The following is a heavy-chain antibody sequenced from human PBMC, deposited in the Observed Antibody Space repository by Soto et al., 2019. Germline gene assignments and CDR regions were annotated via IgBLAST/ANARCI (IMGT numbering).Heavy chain of an antibody. V-gene: IGHV3-30-3*01. CDR1: GFTFSSYA. Sequence: GGSLRLSCAASGFTFSSYAMHWVRQAPGKGLEWVAVISYDGSNKYYADSVKGRFTISRDNSKNTLYLQMNSLRAEDTAVYYCARGMGITIFGVVIAPPDSYYYYGMDVWGQGTTVTVSS. CDR2: ISYDGSNK. CDR3: ARGMGITIFGVVIAPPDSYYYYGMDV. D-gene: IGHD3-3*01. J-gene: IGHJ6*02.